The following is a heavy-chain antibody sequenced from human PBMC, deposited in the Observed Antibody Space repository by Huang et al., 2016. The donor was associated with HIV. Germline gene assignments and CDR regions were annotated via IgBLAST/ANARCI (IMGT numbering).Heavy chain of an antibody. CDR3: ARHREGPVAYYSGWGSHLNYMDV. CDR1: GGSIRSSDYH. D-gene: IGHD3-10*01. Sequence: QLLLQESGPGLVKPSEALALTCAVSGGSIRSSDYHWGWIRQPPGKGLEWIGSIYYKGGTTNSRSRQSRGTIAVDTSKNLFFLNRTSRTAADTAVYYCARHREGPVAYYSGWGSHLNYMDVWGRGRTVVVSS. CDR2: IYYKGGT. V-gene: IGHV4-39*01. J-gene: IGHJ6*03.